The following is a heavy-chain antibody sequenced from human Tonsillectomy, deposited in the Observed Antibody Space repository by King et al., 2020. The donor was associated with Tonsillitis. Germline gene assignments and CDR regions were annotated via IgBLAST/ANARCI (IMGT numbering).Heavy chain of an antibody. CDR1: GDSISSNSYY. Sequence: LQLQESGPGLVKPSETLSLTCTVSGDSISSNSYYWGWIRHPPGKGLEWSASIYFSGYTFYNPSLKSRVTTSVDTSKSQFSLKLSSVTAADTAVYYCARAVGYGPLYYFDYWGQGALVTVSS. J-gene: IGHJ4*02. CDR2: IYFSGYT. CDR3: ARAVGYGPLYYFDY. V-gene: IGHV4-39*01. D-gene: IGHD5-18*01.